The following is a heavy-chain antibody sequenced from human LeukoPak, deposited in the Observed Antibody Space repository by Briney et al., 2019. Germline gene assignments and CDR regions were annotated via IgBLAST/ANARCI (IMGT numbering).Heavy chain of an antibody. CDR2: IYYSGST. CDR1: GFTFSDYY. CDR3: ARDRLTGYGRAEFDY. V-gene: IGHV4-30-4*08. D-gene: IGHD3-9*01. J-gene: IGHJ4*02. Sequence: LRLSCAASGFTFSDYYMTWIRQPPGKGLEWIGYIYYSGSTYYNPSLKSRVTISVDTSRNQFSLKLSSVTAADTAAYYCARDRLTGYGRAEFDYWGQGTLVTVSS.